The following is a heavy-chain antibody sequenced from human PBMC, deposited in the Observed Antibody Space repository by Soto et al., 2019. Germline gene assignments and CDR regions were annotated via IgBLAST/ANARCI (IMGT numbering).Heavy chain of an antibody. Sequence: QVQLVQSGAEVKKPGSSVKVSCKASGGTFSSYAISRVRQATGHGLEWMGGIIPIFGTANYAQTFQGRVTITADESTSTAYLEMSSLRSEDTAVYYCARGIKEGYSYGYWFDPWGQGTLVTVSS. CDR1: GGTFSSYA. CDR3: ARGIKEGYSYGYWFDP. CDR2: IIPIFGTA. J-gene: IGHJ5*02. D-gene: IGHD5-18*01. V-gene: IGHV1-69*01.